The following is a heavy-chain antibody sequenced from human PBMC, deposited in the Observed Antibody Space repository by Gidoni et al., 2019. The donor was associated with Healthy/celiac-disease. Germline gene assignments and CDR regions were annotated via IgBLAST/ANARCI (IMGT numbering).Heavy chain of an antibody. CDR1: GYTFTSYD. D-gene: IGHD3-22*01. CDR3: ARAVNYYDSSGFLINHDAFDI. CDR2: IRASGGST. Sequence: QVQLVQSGAAVKKPGASVKVSCKASGYTFTSYDMHWVRQAPGQGLEWMGIIRASGGSTSYAQKFQGRVTMTRDTSTSTVYMELSSLRSEDTAVYYCARAVNYYDSSGFLINHDAFDIWGQGTMVTVSS. J-gene: IGHJ3*02. V-gene: IGHV1-46*03.